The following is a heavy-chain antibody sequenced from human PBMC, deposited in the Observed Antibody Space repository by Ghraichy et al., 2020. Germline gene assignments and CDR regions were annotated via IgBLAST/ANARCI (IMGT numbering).Heavy chain of an antibody. D-gene: IGHD1-26*01. V-gene: IGHV3-74*03. CDR2: IYNDGSIT. Sequence: GGSLRLSCAASGFTFSSYWMHWVRQAPGKGLVWVSRIYNDGSITTYADSVKGRFTISRDNAKNTLYLQMNSLRDEDTAVYYCVRVPGDWGQGTLVTVSS. J-gene: IGHJ4*02. CDR3: VRVPGD. CDR1: GFTFSSYW.